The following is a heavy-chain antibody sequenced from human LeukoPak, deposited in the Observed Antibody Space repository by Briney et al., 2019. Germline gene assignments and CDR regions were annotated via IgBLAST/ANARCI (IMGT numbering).Heavy chain of an antibody. CDR2: IDSSASTT. Sequence: GGSLRLSCTASRFYFSTYDMNWVRQVPGKGLEWVSYIDSSASTTYYAGSVQGRFTISRDNAKNSLYLQMRSLRVEDTAFYYCARFAAGGSYYYYMDVWGKGTTVTVSS. CDR1: RFYFSTYD. V-gene: IGHV3-48*03. CDR3: ARFAAGGSYYYYMDV. D-gene: IGHD6-25*01. J-gene: IGHJ6*03.